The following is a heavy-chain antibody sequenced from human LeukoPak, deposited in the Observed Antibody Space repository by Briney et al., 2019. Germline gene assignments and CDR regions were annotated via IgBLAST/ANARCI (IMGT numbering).Heavy chain of an antibody. CDR1: GFTFSSYW. D-gene: IGHD3-10*01. CDR3: ARAGSLWFGESKFDY. CDR2: INQDGSEK. J-gene: IGHJ4*02. Sequence: GGSLRLSCAASGFTFSSYWMSWVRQAPGKGLEWVANINQDGSEKYYVDSVKGRFSISRDNAKNSLYLQMNSLRAEDTAVYYCARAGSLWFGESKFDYWGQGTLVTVSS. V-gene: IGHV3-7*01.